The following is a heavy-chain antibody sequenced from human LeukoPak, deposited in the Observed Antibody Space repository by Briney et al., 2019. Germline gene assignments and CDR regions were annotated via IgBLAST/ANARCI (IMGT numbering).Heavy chain of an antibody. J-gene: IGHJ6*02. Sequence: GGSLRLSCAASGFTFSSYAMSWVRQAPGKGLEWVSAISGSGGSTYYADSVKGRFTISRDNSKNTLYLRMNSLRAEDTAVYYCAHFGGVTHYYGMDVWGQGTTVTVSS. D-gene: IGHD3-16*01. CDR1: GFTFSSYA. CDR2: ISGSGGST. V-gene: IGHV3-23*01. CDR3: AHFGGVTHYYGMDV.